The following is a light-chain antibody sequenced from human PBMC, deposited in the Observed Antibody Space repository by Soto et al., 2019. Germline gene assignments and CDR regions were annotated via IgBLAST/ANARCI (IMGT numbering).Light chain of an antibody. V-gene: IGKV3-20*01. J-gene: IGKJ2*01. CDR2: GAS. CDR3: QRYGSSPPFT. Sequence: EIVLTQSPGTLSLSPGERATLSCRARQRVSSSYLAWYQQKPGQAPRLLIYGASTRATGIPDRFSGSGSGTDFTLTISRLEPEDFAVYFCQRYGSSPPFTFGQGTK. CDR1: QRVSSSY.